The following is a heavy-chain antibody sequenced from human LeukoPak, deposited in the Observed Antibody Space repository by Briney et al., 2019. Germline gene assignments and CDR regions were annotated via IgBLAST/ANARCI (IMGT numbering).Heavy chain of an antibody. Sequence: GGSLTLSCAASGFTFSTYAMHWVRQAPGKGLEWLAVISYDGSDKYYADSVKGRFTISRDNSKNTLYLQMSSLRAEDTAMYYCARGGYSGKYHSEFSDSWGQGALVTVSS. CDR2: ISYDGSDK. V-gene: IGHV3-30*04. D-gene: IGHD1-26*01. CDR1: GFTFSTYA. J-gene: IGHJ4*02. CDR3: ARGGYSGKYHSEFSDS.